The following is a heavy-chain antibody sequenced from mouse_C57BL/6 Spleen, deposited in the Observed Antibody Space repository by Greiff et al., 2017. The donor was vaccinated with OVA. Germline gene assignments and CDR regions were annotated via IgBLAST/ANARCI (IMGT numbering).Heavy chain of an antibody. CDR1: GYTFTSYW. V-gene: IGHV1-52*01. D-gene: IGHD4-1*01. J-gene: IGHJ2*01. CDR2: IDPSDSDT. CDR3: ARGNWDIDY. Sequence: QVHVKQPGAELVRPGSSVKLSCKASGYTFTSYWMHWVKQRPIQGLEWIGNIDPSDSDTHYNQKFKDKATLTVDKSSSTAYMQLSSLTSEDSAVYYCARGNWDIDYWGQGTTLTVSS.